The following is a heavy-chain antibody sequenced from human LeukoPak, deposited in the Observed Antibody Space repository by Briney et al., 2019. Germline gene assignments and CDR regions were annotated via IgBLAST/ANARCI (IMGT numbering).Heavy chain of an antibody. CDR2: IIPFVGIA. CDR1: GGTFSSYT. D-gene: IGHD5-18*01. V-gene: IGHV1-69*02. CDR3: ARGPRGYSYGYHPD. J-gene: IGHJ1*01. Sequence: VKVSCKASGGTFSSYTISWVRQAPGQGLGWMGRIIPFVGIANYAQKFQARVTITAGKSTSTAYMELSSLRSEDTAVYSCARGPRGYSYGYHPDWGQGTLVTVSS.